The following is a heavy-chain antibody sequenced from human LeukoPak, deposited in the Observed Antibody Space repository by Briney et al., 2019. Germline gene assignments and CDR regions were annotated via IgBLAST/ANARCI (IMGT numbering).Heavy chain of an antibody. CDR3: ARDIPLWFGAFYAFDI. J-gene: IGHJ3*02. D-gene: IGHD3-10*01. Sequence: PSETLSLTCTVSGGSISSSSYYWGWIRQPPGKGLEWIGSIYYSGSTYYNPSLKSRVTISVDTSKNQFSLKLSSVTAADTAVYYCARDIPLWFGAFYAFDIWGQGTMVTVSS. CDR1: GGSISSSSYY. V-gene: IGHV4-39*07. CDR2: IYYSGST.